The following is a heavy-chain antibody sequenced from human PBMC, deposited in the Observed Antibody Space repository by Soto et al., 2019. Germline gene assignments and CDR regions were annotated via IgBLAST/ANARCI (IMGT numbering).Heavy chain of an antibody. CDR2: IIPIFGMA. J-gene: IGHJ6*03. V-gene: IGHV1-69*08. CDR3: AREEAQYQLLHSYYYMDV. D-gene: IGHD2-2*01. Sequence: QVQLVQSGAEVKKPGSSVKVSCKASGGTFSSYTINWVRQAPGQGLEWMGRIIPIFGMANYAQKFQGRVTITADDSTSTAYMRLSSLRSEDTGLYYCAREEAQYQLLHSYYYMDVWGNGTTVTVSS. CDR1: GGTFSSYT.